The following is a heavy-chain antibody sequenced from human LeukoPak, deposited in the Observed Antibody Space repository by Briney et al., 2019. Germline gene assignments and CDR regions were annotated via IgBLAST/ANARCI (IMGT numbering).Heavy chain of an antibody. J-gene: IGHJ3*02. CDR2: ISYDGSNK. CDR3: AKDRFVTMSLGGAFDI. CDR1: GFTISSYG. Sequence: PGGSLRLSCAASGFTISSYGMHWVRQAPGTGLERVAVISYDGSNKYYADSVKGRFTISRDNSKNTLYLQMNSLGAEDTAVYYCAKDRFVTMSLGGAFDIWGQGTMVTVSS. D-gene: IGHD3-10*02. V-gene: IGHV3-30*18.